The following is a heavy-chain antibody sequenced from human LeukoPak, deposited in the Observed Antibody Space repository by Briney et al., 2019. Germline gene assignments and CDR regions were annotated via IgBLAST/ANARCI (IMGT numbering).Heavy chain of an antibody. D-gene: IGHD2-2*01. Sequence: SETLSLTCTVSGGSISSGGYYWSWIRQHPGKGLEWIGYIYYSGSTYYNPSLKRRVTISVDTSKNQFSLKLSSVTAADTAVYYCARVSRKGCSSTSCYPFDYWGQGTLVTVSS. CDR2: IYYSGST. V-gene: IGHV4-31*03. CDR3: ARVSRKGCSSTSCYPFDY. CDR1: GGSISSGGYY. J-gene: IGHJ4*02.